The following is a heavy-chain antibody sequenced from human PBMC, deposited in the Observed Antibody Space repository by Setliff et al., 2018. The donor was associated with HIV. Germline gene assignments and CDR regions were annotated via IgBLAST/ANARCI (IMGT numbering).Heavy chain of an antibody. V-gene: IGHV1-18*01. CDR1: GYMFIAYG. Sequence: ASVKVSCKTSGYMFIAYGMSWVRRAPGQGLEWMGWIGPYNGRTGYAQEFQGRVSLTIDTSASTAYMELRSLRSDDTAVYYCARDPGALYHPDYWGQGTLVTVSS. CDR2: IGPYNGRT. D-gene: IGHD2-2*02. CDR3: ARDPGALYHPDY. J-gene: IGHJ4*02.